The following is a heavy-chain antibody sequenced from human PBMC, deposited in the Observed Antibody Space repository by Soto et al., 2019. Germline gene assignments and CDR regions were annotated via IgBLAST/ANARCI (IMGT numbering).Heavy chain of an antibody. V-gene: IGHV2-5*01. J-gene: IGHJ6*02. Sequence: SGPTLVNPTQTLTLTCTFSGFSLSTSGVGVGWIRQPPGKALEWLALIFWNDDKRYSPSLKSRLTITKDTSKKQVVLTMTNMDPVDTATYYFVHFDGYCTSTTCYGSDYGMDVWGQGTTVTVSS. CDR3: VHFDGYCTSTTCYGSDYGMDV. CDR1: GFSLSTSGVG. D-gene: IGHD2-2*03. CDR2: IFWNDDK.